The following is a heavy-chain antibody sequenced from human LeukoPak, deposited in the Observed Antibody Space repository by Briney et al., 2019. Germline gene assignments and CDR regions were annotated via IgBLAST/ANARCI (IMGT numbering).Heavy chain of an antibody. D-gene: IGHD2-2*01. CDR3: ARHKCSSTSCPRSYYYYYMDV. V-gene: IGHV4-39*01. J-gene: IGHJ6*03. CDR2: IYYSGST. Sequence: SETLSLTCTVSGGSISSSSYYWGWIRQPPGKGLEWIGSIYYSGSTYYNPSLKSRVTISVDTSKNQFSLKLSSVTAADTAVYYCARHKCSSTSCPRSYYYYYMDVWGKGTRSPSP. CDR1: GGSISSSSYY.